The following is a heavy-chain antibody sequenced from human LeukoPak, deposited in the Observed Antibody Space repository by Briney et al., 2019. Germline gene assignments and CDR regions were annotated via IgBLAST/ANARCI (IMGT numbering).Heavy chain of an antibody. V-gene: IGHV4-39*07. Sequence: PSETLSLTCTVSGGSISSSSYYWGWIRQPPGKGLEWIGSIYYSGSTYYNPSLKSRVTISVDTSKNQFSLKLSSVTAADTAVYYCARTQGSDMDVWGKGTTVTISS. J-gene: IGHJ6*04. CDR1: GGSISSSSYY. CDR2: IYYSGST. CDR3: ARTQGSDMDV.